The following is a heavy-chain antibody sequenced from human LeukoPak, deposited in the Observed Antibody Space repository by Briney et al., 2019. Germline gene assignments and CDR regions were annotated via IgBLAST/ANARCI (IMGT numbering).Heavy chain of an antibody. CDR1: GFTFSSYD. Sequence: PGGSLRLSCAACGFTFSSYDMHWVRQATGKGLEWVSAIGTAGDTYYPGSVKGQFTISRENAKNSLYLQMNSLRAGDTAVYYCASPAVRKKTGTTKYYFDYWGQGTLVTVSS. V-gene: IGHV3-13*03. CDR2: IGTAGDT. D-gene: IGHD1-7*01. CDR3: ASPAVRKKTGTTKYYFDY. J-gene: IGHJ4*02.